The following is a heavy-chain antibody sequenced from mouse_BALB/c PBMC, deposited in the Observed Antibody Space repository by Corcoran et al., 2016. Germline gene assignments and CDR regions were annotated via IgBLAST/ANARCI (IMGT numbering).Heavy chain of an antibody. CDR1: GYTFTNYG. V-gene: IGHV9-3-1*01. Sequence: QIQLVQSGPELKKPGETVKISCKASGYTFTNYGMNWVKQAPGKGLKWMGWINTYTGEPASADDFKGRFAFSLETSANTAYLQINNLKNEDSATYFCARGLISSVVPDYWGQGSTLTVSS. CDR2: INTYTGEP. D-gene: IGHD1-1*01. CDR3: ARGLISSVVPDY. J-gene: IGHJ2*01.